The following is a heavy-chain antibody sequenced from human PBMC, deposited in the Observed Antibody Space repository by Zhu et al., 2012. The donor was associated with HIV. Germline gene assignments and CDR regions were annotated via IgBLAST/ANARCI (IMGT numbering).Heavy chain of an antibody. J-gene: IGHJ4*02. CDR2: INHSGST. Sequence: QVQLQQWGAGLLKPSETLSLTCAVYGGSFSGYYWSWIRQPPGKGLEWIGEINHSGSTNYNPSLKSRVTISVDTSKNQFSLKLSSVTAADTAVYYCARGLVAATNLDYWGQGPWSPSPQ. CDR3: ARGLVAATNLDY. D-gene: IGHD2-15*01. CDR1: GGSFSGYY. V-gene: IGHV4-34*01.